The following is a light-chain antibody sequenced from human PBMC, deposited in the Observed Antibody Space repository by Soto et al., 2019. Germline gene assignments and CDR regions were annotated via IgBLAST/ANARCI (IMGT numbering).Light chain of an antibody. CDR3: QHYGSSIFT. V-gene: IGKV3-20*01. CDR1: QSVSSSF. CDR2: GAS. J-gene: IGKJ3*01. Sequence: EIVLTQSPGTLSLSPGERATLSCRASQSVSSSFLAWYQQKPGQAPRLLTYGASSRATGIPDRFSGSGSGTDFTLTISRLEPEDFAVYYCQHYGSSIFTFGPGTKVDIK.